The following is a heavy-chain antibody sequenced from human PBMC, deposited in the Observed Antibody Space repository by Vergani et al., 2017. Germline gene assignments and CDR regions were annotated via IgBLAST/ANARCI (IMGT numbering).Heavy chain of an antibody. J-gene: IGHJ6*03. Sequence: EVQLLESGGGLVQPGGSLRLSCAASGFTFSGSAMHWVRQASGKGLEWVGRIRSKANSYATAYAASVKGRFTISRDDSKNTAYLQMNSLRAEDTAVYYCARESSPIYYYYYYMDVWGKGTTVTVSS. V-gene: IGHV3-73*01. CDR3: ARESSPIYYYYYYMDV. D-gene: IGHD2-15*01. CDR1: GFTFSGSA. CDR2: IRSKANSYAT.